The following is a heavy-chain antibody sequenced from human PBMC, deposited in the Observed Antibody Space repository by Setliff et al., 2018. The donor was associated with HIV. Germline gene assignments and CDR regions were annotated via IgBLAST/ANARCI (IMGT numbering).Heavy chain of an antibody. V-gene: IGHV1-24*01. Sequence: ASVKVSCKVSGYTLTELSRHWVRQAPGKGLEWMGGFDPEDGETIYAQKFQGRVTMTEDTSTDTAYMELSSLRSEHTAVYYCATVRYGPGYSYAQDAFDIWGQGTMVTVSS. D-gene: IGHD5-18*01. CDR1: GYTLTELS. J-gene: IGHJ3*02. CDR3: ATVRYGPGYSYAQDAFDI. CDR2: FDPEDGET.